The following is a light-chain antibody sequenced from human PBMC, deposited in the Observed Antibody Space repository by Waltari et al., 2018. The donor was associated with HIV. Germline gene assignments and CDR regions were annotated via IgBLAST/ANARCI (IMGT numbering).Light chain of an antibody. CDR2: AAS. V-gene: IGKV1-39*01. CDR1: QNISTY. Sequence: DIQMTQSPSSLSASVGDRVTITCRASQNISTYLNWYQQKPGKAPKLLIFAASTLQSGVPSRFSGGGSGTDFTLTISSLQPEDFATYHCQQSYTTPRTFGQGTKLQIK. CDR3: QQSYTTPRT. J-gene: IGKJ2*01.